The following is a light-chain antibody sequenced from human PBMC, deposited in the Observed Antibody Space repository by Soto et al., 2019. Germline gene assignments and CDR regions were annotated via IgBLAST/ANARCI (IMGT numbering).Light chain of an antibody. CDR1: QGIRNE. Sequence: DIQMTQSPSSLSASVGDRVTITCRASQGIRNELGWYQQKPGRAPKRLIYGVSNLQSGVPSRFSGSASGTEFTLTISSLQPEDSATYYCLQHTTYPWTFGQGTKVEVK. J-gene: IGKJ1*01. CDR2: GVS. V-gene: IGKV1-17*01. CDR3: LQHTTYPWT.